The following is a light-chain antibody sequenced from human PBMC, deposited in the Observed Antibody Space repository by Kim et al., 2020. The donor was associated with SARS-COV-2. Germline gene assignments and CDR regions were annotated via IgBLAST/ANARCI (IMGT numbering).Light chain of an antibody. Sequence: SYELTQPTSVSVAPGKTATITCAGDNISSQSVHWYQQKPGQAPVLVMFHDFDRPSGIPERFSGSTSVGTATLTISSFEAGVEADSYCLVWSTRSVPAMFG. CDR3: LVWSTRSVPAM. J-gene: IGLJ3*02. CDR2: HDF. CDR1: NISSQS. V-gene: IGLV3-21*04.